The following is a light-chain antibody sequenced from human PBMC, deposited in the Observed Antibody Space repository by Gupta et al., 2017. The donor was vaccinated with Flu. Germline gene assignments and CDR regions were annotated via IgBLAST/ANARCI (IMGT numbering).Light chain of an antibody. CDR3: RQALQTPYT. J-gene: IGKJ2*01. CDR1: QRLLHTNKYNY. V-gene: IGKV2-28*01. CDR2: LGS. Sequence: EIVMTQSPLSLSVTPGEPASISCRSSQRLLHTNKYNYLDWYLQKPGQSPQLLIYLGSNRASGVPDRFSGSGSDTDFTLKISRVEAEDVGVYYCRQALQTPYTFDQGTKLEI.